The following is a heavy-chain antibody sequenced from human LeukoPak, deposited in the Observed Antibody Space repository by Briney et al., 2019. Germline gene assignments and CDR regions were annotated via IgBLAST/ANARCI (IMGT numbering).Heavy chain of an antibody. CDR1: GFTFSTYW. V-gene: IGHV3-74*03. J-gene: IGHJ5*02. CDR2: ISTDGSIT. D-gene: IGHD3-3*01. CDR3: ASAPFSVFGVVS. Sequence: GGSLRPSCAASGFTFSTYWMHWVRQGPGKSLVWVSRISTDGSITTYADSVRGRFTISRDNAKNTLYLQMKSLTAEDTAIYFCASAPFSVFGVVSWGQGTLVTVSS.